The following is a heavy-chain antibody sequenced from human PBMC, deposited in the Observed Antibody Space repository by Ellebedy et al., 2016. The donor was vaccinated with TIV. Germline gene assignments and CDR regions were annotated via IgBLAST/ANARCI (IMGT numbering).Heavy chain of an antibody. CDR3: GRGIYTGDYTFDI. V-gene: IGHV1-8*01. CDR1: GYNFTTYD. J-gene: IGHJ3*02. Sequence: ASVTVSCXASGYNFTTYDINWVRQAAGQGLEWMGWMNPQSGKTGFLQRFQGRVTMTSDTSTSTVQMELSSLTSEDTDVYYCGRGIYTGDYTFDIWGQGTMVTVSS. CDR2: MNPQSGKT. D-gene: IGHD4-17*01.